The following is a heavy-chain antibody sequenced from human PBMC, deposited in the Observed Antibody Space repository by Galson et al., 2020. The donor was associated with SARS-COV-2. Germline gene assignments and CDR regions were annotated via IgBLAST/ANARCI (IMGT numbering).Heavy chain of an antibody. Sequence: GESLKISCAASGFTFSSYAMSWVRQAPGKGLEWVSAISGSGGSTYYADSVKGRFTISRDNSKNTLYLQMNSLRAEDTAVYYCAKDGSNCSGGSCYGDAFDIWGQGTMVTVSS. V-gene: IGHV3-23*01. CDR2: ISGSGGST. D-gene: IGHD2-15*01. J-gene: IGHJ3*02. CDR1: GFTFSSYA. CDR3: AKDGSNCSGGSCYGDAFDI.